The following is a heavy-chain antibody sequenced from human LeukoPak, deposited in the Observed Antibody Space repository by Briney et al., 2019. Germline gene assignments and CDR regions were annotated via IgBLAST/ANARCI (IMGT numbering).Heavy chain of an antibody. V-gene: IGHV4-39*01. CDR2: IYYSGST. CDR1: GGPISSSSYY. J-gene: IGHJ4*02. CDR3: ARTVAVAGRRDFDY. Sequence: PSETLSLTCTVSGGPISSSSYYWGWIRQPPGKGLEWIGSIYYSGSTYYNPSLKSRVTISVDTSKNQFSLKLSSVTAADTAVYYCARTVAVAGRRDFDYWGQGTLVTVSS. D-gene: IGHD6-19*01.